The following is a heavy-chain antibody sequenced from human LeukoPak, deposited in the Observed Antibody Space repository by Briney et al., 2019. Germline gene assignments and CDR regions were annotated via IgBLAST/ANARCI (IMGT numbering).Heavy chain of an antibody. Sequence: ASVKVSCKASGYTFTSCGISWVRQAPGQGLEWMGWISAYNGNTNYAQKLQGRVTMTTDTSTSTAYMELRSLRSDDTAVYYCARVDYYDSSGYSGLPSDAFDIWGQGTMVTVSS. J-gene: IGHJ3*02. V-gene: IGHV1-18*01. CDR1: GYTFTSCG. CDR3: ARVDYYDSSGYSGLPSDAFDI. D-gene: IGHD3-22*01. CDR2: ISAYNGNT.